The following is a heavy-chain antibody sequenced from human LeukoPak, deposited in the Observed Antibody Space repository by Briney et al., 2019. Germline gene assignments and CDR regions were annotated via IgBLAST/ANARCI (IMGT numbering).Heavy chain of an antibody. Sequence: GASVKVSCKASGYTFTSYYMHRVRQAPGQGLEWMGIINPSGGSTSYAQKFQGRVTMTRDTSTSTVYMELSSLRSEDTAVYYCARVLRDYYDSSGYLDYWGQGTLVTVSS. CDR1: GYTFTSYY. CDR3: ARVLRDYYDSSGYLDY. J-gene: IGHJ4*02. D-gene: IGHD3-22*01. CDR2: INPSGGST. V-gene: IGHV1-46*01.